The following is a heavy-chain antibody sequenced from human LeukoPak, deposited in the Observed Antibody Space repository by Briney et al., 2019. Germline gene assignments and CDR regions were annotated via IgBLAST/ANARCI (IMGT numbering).Heavy chain of an antibody. Sequence: GGSLRLSCAASGFTFSDYYMSWIRQAPGKGLEWVSYISSSGSTIYYADSVKGRFTISRDNAKNSLYLQMNSLRAEDTAVYYCARLITMARGVINYGMDVWGQGTTVTVSS. CDR2: ISSSGSTI. V-gene: IGHV3-11*01. CDR3: ARLITMARGVINYGMDV. J-gene: IGHJ6*02. CDR1: GFTFSDYY. D-gene: IGHD3-10*01.